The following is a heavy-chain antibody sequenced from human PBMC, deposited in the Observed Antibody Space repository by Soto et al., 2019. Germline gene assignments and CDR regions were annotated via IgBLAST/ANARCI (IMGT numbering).Heavy chain of an antibody. CDR3: VRQGFGERHGLVDV. Sequence: QVQLQESGPGLVKTSETLSLTCTVSGGSISGYYCSWMRQFPGQGLEWIGYISYNGDASSNPSLKSRVTLALDTSKTQCSRKLSSVTAADTAVYYCVRQGFGERHGLVDVWGQGTTVTVSS. V-gene: IGHV4-59*08. CDR2: ISYNGDA. J-gene: IGHJ6*02. D-gene: IGHD3-10*01. CDR1: GGSISGYY.